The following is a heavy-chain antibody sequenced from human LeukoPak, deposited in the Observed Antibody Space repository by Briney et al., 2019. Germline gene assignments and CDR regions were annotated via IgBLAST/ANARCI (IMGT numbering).Heavy chain of an antibody. CDR2: IYTSGST. CDR3: ARDYGDYCFDY. J-gene: IGHJ4*02. V-gene: IGHV4-61*02. Sequence: SETLSLTCTVSGGSISSGSYYWSWIRQPAGKGLEWIARIYTSGSTNYNPSLKSRVTISADTSKNQFSLKLSSVTAADTAVYYCARDYGDYCFDYWGQGTLVTVSS. CDR1: GGSISSGSYY. D-gene: IGHD4-17*01.